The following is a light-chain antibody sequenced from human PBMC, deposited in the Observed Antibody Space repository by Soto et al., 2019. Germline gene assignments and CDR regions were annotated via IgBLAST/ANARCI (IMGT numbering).Light chain of an antibody. J-gene: IGKJ2*01. CDR2: VAS. CDR3: QQYGTPSHT. V-gene: IGKV3-20*01. CDR1: QSVRSSY. Sequence: IVLTQSPGTLSLSAGDRATLSCWVSQSVRSSYLAWYQQKPGQAPMLLIYVASTRATGIPDWFSGSGSATYFTLTISRLDPDVFAVYYCQQYGTPSHTFGQGTKLEI.